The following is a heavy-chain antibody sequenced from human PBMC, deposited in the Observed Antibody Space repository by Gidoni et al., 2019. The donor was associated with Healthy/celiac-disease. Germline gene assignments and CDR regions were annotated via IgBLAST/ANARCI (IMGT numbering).Heavy chain of an antibody. CDR1: GCPFRSYT. J-gene: IGHJ6*02. D-gene: IGHD6-13*01. CDR3: ARDQESIAAAGTDEGPRYYSDYGIDV. CDR2: IIPILGIA. V-gene: IGHV1-69*08. Sequence: QVQLLQSGAEVKKPGSSLKVSCKASGCPFRSYTIPCVLPSPGQWIEWMGRIIPILGIANYAQKFHGRVTITADKSTSTAYMELSSLRSEDTAVYFWARDQESIAAAGTDEGPRYYSDYGIDVWGQGTTVTVSS.